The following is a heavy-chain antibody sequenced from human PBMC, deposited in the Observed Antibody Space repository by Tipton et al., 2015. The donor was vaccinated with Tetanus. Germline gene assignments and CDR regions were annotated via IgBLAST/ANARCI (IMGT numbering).Heavy chain of an antibody. CDR3: AGEADCSGGSCFSGDFDN. V-gene: IGHV3-33*01. J-gene: IGHJ4*02. CDR2: SWYDGTDK. Sequence: SLRLSCAASGFIFSSYGIHWVRQAPGKGLEWVVVSWYDGTDKYYADSVKGRFTISRDNSKNTLYLQMNSLRAEDTAVYYCAGEADCSGGSCFSGDFDNWGQGTQVTVSS. CDR1: GFIFSSYG. D-gene: IGHD2-15*01.